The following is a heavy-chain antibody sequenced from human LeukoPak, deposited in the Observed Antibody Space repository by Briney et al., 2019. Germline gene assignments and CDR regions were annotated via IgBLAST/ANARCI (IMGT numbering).Heavy chain of an antibody. CDR3: ASGSGSYRTPYYYVDV. Sequence: GGSLRLSCAASGFTVSSNYMSWVRQAPGKGLEWVSLIYSGGSTNYADSVKGRITISRDNSKNTLYLQMNSLRAEDTAVYYCASGSGSYRTPYYYVDVWGKGTTVTVSS. CDR1: GFTVSSNY. CDR2: IYSGGST. V-gene: IGHV3-53*01. D-gene: IGHD3-10*01. J-gene: IGHJ6*03.